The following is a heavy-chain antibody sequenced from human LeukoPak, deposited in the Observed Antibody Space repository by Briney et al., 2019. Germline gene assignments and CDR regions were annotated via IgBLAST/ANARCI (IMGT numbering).Heavy chain of an antibody. CDR1: GGSFSGYY. CDR2: INHSGGT. J-gene: IGHJ6*03. Sequence: KASETLSLTCAVYGGSFSGYYWSWIRQPPGKGLEWIGEINHSGGTNYNPSLKSRVTISVDTSKNQFSLKLSSVTAADTAVYYCARHRGSRVAGGYYYMDVWGKGTTVTISS. CDR3: ARHRGSRVAGGYYYMDV. V-gene: IGHV4-34*01. D-gene: IGHD3-10*01.